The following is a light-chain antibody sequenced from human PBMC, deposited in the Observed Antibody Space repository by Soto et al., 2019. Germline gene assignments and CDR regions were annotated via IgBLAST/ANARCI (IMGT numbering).Light chain of an antibody. V-gene: IGLV1-44*01. CDR3: SSYSSSTTLYV. J-gene: IGLJ1*01. CDR1: SSNIGSSN. Sequence: QSVLTQPPTASGTPGQRVTISCSGSSSNIGSSNVNWYQQLPGTAPKLLIYTNNQRPSGVPDRFSGSKSGTSASLAISGLQSEDEADYYCSSYSSSTTLYVFGSGTKVTVL. CDR2: TNN.